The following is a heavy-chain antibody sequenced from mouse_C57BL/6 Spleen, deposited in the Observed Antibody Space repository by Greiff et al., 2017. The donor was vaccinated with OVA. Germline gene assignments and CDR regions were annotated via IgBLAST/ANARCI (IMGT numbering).Heavy chain of an antibody. V-gene: IGHV1-78*01. J-gene: IGHJ2*01. CDR2: IYPGDGST. CDR1: GYTFTDHT. CDR3: ARGGYGSSSFDY. D-gene: IGHD1-1*01. Sequence: QVQLQQSDAELVKPGASVKISCKVSGYTFTDHTIHWMKQRPEQGLEWIGYIYPGDGSTKYNEKFKGKATLTADKSSSTAYMQLNSLTSEDAAVYYCARGGYGSSSFDYWGQGTTLTVSS.